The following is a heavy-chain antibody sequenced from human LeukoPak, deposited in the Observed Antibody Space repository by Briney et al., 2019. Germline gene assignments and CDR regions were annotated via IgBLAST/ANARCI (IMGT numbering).Heavy chain of an antibody. CDR1: GGTFISYA. CDR2: IIPIFGTA. J-gene: IGHJ4*02. Sequence: ASVKVSCKASGGTFISYAISWVRQAPGQGLEWMGGIIPIFGTANYAQKFQGRVTITADESTSTAYMELSSLRSEDTAVYYCSAVVVVAATPEPFDYWGQGTLVTVSS. V-gene: IGHV1-69*13. CDR3: SAVVVVAATPEPFDY. D-gene: IGHD2-15*01.